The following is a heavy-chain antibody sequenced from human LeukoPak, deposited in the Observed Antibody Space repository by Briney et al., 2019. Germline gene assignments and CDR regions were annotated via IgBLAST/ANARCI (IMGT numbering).Heavy chain of an antibody. V-gene: IGHV4-34*01. J-gene: IGHJ6*03. D-gene: IGHD2-2*01. CDR3: ARVDRKARDCSSTSCYAIHYYYYMDV. Sequence: SETLSLTCAVYGGSFSGYYWSWIRQPPGKGLEWIGEINHSGSTNYNPSLKSRVTISVDTSKNQFSLKLSSVTAADTAVYYCARVDRKARDCSSTSCYAIHYYYYMDVWGKGTTVTISS. CDR2: INHSGST. CDR1: GGSFSGYY.